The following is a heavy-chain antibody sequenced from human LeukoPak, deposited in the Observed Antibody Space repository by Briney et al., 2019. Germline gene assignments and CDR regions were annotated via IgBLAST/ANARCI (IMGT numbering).Heavy chain of an antibody. V-gene: IGHV3-13*04. J-gene: IGHJ4*02. D-gene: IGHD1-26*01. CDR3: ARTSGSYYEFDY. CDR2: IGTAGDT. Sequence: PGGSLRLSCAASGFTFSSYDMHWVRQATGKGLEWVSAIGTAGDTYYPGSVKGRFTISRENAKNSLYLQMNSLRAGDTAVYHCARTSGSYYEFDYWGQGTLVTVSS. CDR1: GFTFSSYD.